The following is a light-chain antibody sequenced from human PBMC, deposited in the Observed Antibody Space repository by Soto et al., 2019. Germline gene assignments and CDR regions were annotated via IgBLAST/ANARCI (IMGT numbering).Light chain of an antibody. CDR3: QQFNSAPMT. V-gene: IGKV3-20*01. CDR1: QSGSSY. J-gene: IGKJ1*01. CDR2: CAS. Sequence: EIVLTQSPGTLSLSPGERATLSCRASQSGSSYVDWYQQKPGQAPRLLRDCASSRATGSPDRFSGRGSGTDFTLTSSRLEPEAFAVYSCQQFNSAPMTFGQGTKVDIK.